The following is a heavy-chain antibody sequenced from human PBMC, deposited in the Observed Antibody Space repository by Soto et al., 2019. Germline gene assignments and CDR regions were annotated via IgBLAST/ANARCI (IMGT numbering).Heavy chain of an antibody. D-gene: IGHD6-13*01. CDR2: ISGSGGST. J-gene: IGHJ4*02. CDR1: GFTFSSYA. Sequence: EVQLLESGGGLVQPGGSLRLSCAASGFTFSSYAMSWVRQAPGKGLEWVSAISGSGGSTYYADSVKGRFTISRDNSKDTLYLQMSSLRAEDTAVYYCAKENGYSSSWFEFDYWGQGTLVTVSS. V-gene: IGHV3-23*01. CDR3: AKENGYSSSWFEFDY.